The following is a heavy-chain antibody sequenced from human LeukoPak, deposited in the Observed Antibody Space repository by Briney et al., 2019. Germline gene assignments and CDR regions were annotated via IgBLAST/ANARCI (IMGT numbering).Heavy chain of an antibody. CDR1: GFTVSSNY. CDR2: LASGASP. D-gene: IGHD2-2*01. V-gene: IGHV3-53*01. CDR3: ARQLGYCSSGNCYFDS. J-gene: IGHJ4*02. Sequence: GGSLRLSCAASGFTVSSNYMSWVRQAPGKGLEWVSALASGASPSYADSVKGRFTISRDNSKNTLYLQLNSLTAEDTAVYYCARQLGYCSSGNCYFDSWGQGTLVTVSS.